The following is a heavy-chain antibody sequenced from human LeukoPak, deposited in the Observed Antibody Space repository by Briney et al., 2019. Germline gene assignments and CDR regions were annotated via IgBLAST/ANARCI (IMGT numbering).Heavy chain of an antibody. CDR2: IYSGGST. V-gene: IGHV3-66*01. Sequence: GGSLRLSCAASGFTVSSNYMSWVRQAPGKGLEWVSVIYSGGSTYCADSVKGRFTISRDNSKNTLYLQMNSLRAEDTAVYYCARYRRGVATGLDYYFDYWGQGTLVTVSS. D-gene: IGHD5-12*01. CDR1: GFTVSSNY. J-gene: IGHJ4*02. CDR3: ARYRRGVATGLDYYFDY.